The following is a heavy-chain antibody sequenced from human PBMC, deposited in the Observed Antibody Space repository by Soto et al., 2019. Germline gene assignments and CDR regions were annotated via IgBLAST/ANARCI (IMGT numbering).Heavy chain of an antibody. CDR1: GFTFSNYA. J-gene: IGHJ4*02. Sequence: PGGSLRLSCAASGFTFSNYAMSWVRQAPGRGLEWVSAISGGGISTYYADSVKGRFTISRDNSKNTLYVQMNSLRAEDTAVYYCAKLYDRSGYYHFDYWGQGTLVTVSS. CDR2: ISGGGIST. CDR3: AKLYDRSGYYHFDY. V-gene: IGHV3-23*01. D-gene: IGHD3-22*01.